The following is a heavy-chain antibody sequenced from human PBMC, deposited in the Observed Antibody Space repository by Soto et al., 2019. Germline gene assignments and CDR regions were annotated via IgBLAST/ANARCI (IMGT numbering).Heavy chain of an antibody. Sequence: ASVKVLCPASGETLTGLFMDLVRQDPGKRAEWVGGFDPEDGETIYAQKFQGRVTMTEDTSTDTAYMELSSLRSEDTAVYYCATTPGYSSGWYGSKSDYYGMDVWGQGTTVTVSS. J-gene: IGHJ6*02. CDR1: GETLTGLF. V-gene: IGHV1-24*01. CDR3: ATTPGYSSGWYGSKSDYYGMDV. CDR2: FDPEDGET. D-gene: IGHD6-19*01.